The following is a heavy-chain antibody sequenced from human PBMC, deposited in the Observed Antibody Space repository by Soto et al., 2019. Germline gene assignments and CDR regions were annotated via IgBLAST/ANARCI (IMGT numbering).Heavy chain of an antibody. D-gene: IGHD1-7*01. V-gene: IGHV3-33*01. CDR3: ARDTGTGTTGNAFDI. CDR2: IWYDGSNK. Sequence: GGSLRLSCAASGFSLSSYGMHWVRQAPGKGLEWVAVIWYDGSNKYYADSVKGRLTISRDNSKNTLYLQMNSLRAEDTAMYYCARDTGTGTTGNAFDIWGQGTMVTVSS. J-gene: IGHJ3*02. CDR1: GFSLSSYG.